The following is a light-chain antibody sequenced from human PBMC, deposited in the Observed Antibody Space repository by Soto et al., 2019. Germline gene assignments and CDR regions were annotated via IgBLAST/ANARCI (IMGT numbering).Light chain of an antibody. CDR1: QDIRNF. Sequence: DIQMTQSPTSLSASVGDRVTITCRASQDIRNFVAWYQQKPGKAPKLLIYAASTLQSGVPSRFSGSGSGTDFTCTINSLQPEDVATYSCQKYSSVPVFGPGTKVEIK. V-gene: IGKV1-27*01. CDR3: QKYSSVPV. CDR2: AAS. J-gene: IGKJ3*01.